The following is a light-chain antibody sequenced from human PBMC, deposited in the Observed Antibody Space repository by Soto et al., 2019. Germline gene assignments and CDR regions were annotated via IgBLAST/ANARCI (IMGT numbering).Light chain of an antibody. CDR3: QQYHIYSWP. CDR2: RAS. CDR1: QSISDW. J-gene: IGKJ1*01. V-gene: IGKV1-5*03. Sequence: DIQMTQTPSTLSASVGDRVTISCRASQSISDWLAWYQQKPGKAPRLLIYRASTLQSGVPSRFRGSGSGTEFTLTISDLQADDYASYYCQQYHIYSWPFGQGTTVGIK.